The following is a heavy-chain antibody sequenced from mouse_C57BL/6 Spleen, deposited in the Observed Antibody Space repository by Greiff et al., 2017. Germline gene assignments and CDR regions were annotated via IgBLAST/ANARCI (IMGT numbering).Heavy chain of an antibody. V-gene: IGHV1-76*01. CDR1: GYTFTDYY. CDR3: ASDYYGSRRYFDY. D-gene: IGHD1-1*01. Sequence: VQLQQSGAELVRPGASVKLSCKASGYTFTDYYINWVKQRPGQGLEWIARIYPGSGNTYYNEKFKGKATLTAEKSSSTAYMQLSSLTSEDSAVYFCASDYYGSRRYFDYWGQGTTLTVSS. CDR2: IYPGSGNT. J-gene: IGHJ2*01.